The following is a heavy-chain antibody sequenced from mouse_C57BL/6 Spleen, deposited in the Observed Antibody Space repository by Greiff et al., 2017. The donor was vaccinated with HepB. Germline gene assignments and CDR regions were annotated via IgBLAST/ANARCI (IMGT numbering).Heavy chain of an antibody. Sequence: EVQLQQSGPGLVKPSQSLSLTCSVTGYSITSGYYWNWIRQFPGNKLEWMGYISYDGSNNYNPSLKNRISITRDTSKNQFFLKLNSVTTEDTATYYCARDDHYYGSSPWYFDVWGTGTTVTVSS. V-gene: IGHV3-6*01. J-gene: IGHJ1*03. D-gene: IGHD1-1*01. CDR1: GYSITSGYY. CDR3: ARDDHYYGSSPWYFDV. CDR2: ISYDGSN.